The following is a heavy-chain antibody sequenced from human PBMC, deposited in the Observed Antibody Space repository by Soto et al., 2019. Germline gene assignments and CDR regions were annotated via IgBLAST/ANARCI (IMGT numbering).Heavy chain of an antibody. CDR2: ITPSGSYT. V-gene: IGHV3-11*05. Sequence: QVQLVESGGGLVKPGGSLRLSCAASGFTLSESFMSWIRLAPGRGLEWVSYITPSGSYTRYADSVKGRFTISSDDAKNSRYLQMNSLRAEDTALYYCVREAWSNPDYWGQGTLVTVSS. J-gene: IGHJ4*02. CDR1: GFTLSESF. CDR3: VREAWSNPDY. D-gene: IGHD1-26*01.